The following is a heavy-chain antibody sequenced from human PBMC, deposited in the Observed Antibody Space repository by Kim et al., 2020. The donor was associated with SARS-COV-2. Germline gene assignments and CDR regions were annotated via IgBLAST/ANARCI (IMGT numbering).Heavy chain of an antibody. Sequence: SETLSLTCTVSGGSVSSGSYYWSWIRQPPGKGLEWIGYIYYSGSTNYNPSLKSRVTISVDTSKNQFSLKLSSVTAADTAVYYCARAAHVTMVRGVISYYYGMDVWGQGTTVTVSS. CDR1: GGSVSSGSYY. CDR3: ARAAHVTMVRGVISYYYGMDV. D-gene: IGHD3-10*01. J-gene: IGHJ6*02. V-gene: IGHV4-61*01. CDR2: IYYSGST.